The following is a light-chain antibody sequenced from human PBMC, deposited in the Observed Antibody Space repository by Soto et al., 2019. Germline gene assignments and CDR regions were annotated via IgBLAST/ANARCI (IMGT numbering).Light chain of an antibody. J-gene: IGKJ1*01. CDR1: QSVSSSY. V-gene: IGKV3-20*01. Sequence: EVVLTQSPGTLSLSPGERTTLSCRASQSVSSSYLAWYQQKPGQAPRLLIYAASSRATGIPDRFSGSGPGTDFTLTISRLEPEDFAVYYCQQYGSSRWTFGQGTKVDIK. CDR2: AAS. CDR3: QQYGSSRWT.